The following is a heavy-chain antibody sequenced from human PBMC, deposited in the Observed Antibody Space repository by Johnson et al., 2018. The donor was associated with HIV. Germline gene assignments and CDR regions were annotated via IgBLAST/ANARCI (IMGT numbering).Heavy chain of an antibody. CDR2: IRYDGSRK. V-gene: IGHV3-30*02. CDR1: GFTFSTYA. CDR3: ARAPPGGAFDI. D-gene: IGHD6-25*01. J-gene: IGHJ3*02. Sequence: QVQLVESGGGVVQPGGSLRLSCAASGFTFSTYAMHWVRQAPGKGLEWVAFIRYDGSRKHYADSVKGRFTISRDNSKNTLYLHMNSLRGEGTTMDYCARAPPGGAFDIWGQGTMVTVSS.